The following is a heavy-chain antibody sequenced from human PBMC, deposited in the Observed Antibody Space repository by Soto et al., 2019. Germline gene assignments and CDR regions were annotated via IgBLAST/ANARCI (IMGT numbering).Heavy chain of an antibody. D-gene: IGHD3-22*01. CDR1: GGSFSGYD. V-gene: IGHV4-34*01. J-gene: IGHJ4*02. Sequence: SETLSLTCAVYGGSFSGYDWSWIRQPPGKGLEWIGEINHSGSTNYNPSLKSRVTISVDTSKNQFSLKLSSVTAADTAVYYCARAYDSSGYPDYWGQGTLVTVSS. CDR3: ARAYDSSGYPDY. CDR2: INHSGST.